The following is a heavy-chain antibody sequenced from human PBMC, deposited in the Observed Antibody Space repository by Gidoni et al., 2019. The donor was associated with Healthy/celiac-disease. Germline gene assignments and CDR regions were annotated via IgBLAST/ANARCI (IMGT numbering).Heavy chain of an antibody. CDR2: ISYAGRNK. V-gene: IGHV3-30-3*01. CDR3: ASDE. CDR1: GFTFSSYA. Sequence: QMQLVESGGGVVQPVRSRRRSCAAAGFTFSSYAMHWVRQAPGKGLEWVAVISYAGRNKYYADSVKGRFTISRDNSKNTLYLQMTSLSAADTAVYYCASDEWGQGTLVTVSS. J-gene: IGHJ4*02.